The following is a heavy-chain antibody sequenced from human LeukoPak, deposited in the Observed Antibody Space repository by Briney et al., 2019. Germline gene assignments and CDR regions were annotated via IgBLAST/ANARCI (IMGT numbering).Heavy chain of an antibody. CDR3: ARGSHYYDTSDYFDY. V-gene: IGHV3-66*01. Sequence: GGSLRLSCAASGFTVSSNYMTWVRQAPGKGLECVSVIYSGGITYYPDSVKGRFTISRDNSKNTLYLQMNSLRAEDTAVYYCARGSHYYDTSDYFDYWGQGTLVTVSS. J-gene: IGHJ4*02. CDR1: GFTVSSNY. CDR2: IYSGGIT. D-gene: IGHD3-22*01.